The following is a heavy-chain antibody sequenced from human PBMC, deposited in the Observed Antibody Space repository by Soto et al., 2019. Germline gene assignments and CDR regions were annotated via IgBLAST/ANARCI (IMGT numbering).Heavy chain of an antibody. CDR1: GYTFTTYA. Sequence: QVQLVQSGAEVKKPGASVKVSCKASGYTFTTYAISWVRQAPGQGLEWMGWISAYNGKTNYAQKLQGRVTTTTDTTTSTAYMELRSLSSDDAAVYHCARDSPLIPSWGQGSLVTVSS. CDR3: ARDSPLIPS. J-gene: IGHJ5*02. V-gene: IGHV1-18*01. CDR2: ISAYNGKT. D-gene: IGHD2-2*01.